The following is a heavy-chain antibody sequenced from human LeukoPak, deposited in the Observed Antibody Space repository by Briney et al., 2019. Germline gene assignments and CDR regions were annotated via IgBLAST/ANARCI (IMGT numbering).Heavy chain of an antibody. CDR3: AKDLYYYDSSGYYFPSNWFDP. CDR1: GFTFSSYG. V-gene: IGHV3-23*01. D-gene: IGHD3-22*01. Sequence: GRSLGLSCAASGFTFSSYGMSWVRQAPGKGLEWVSAISGSGGSTYYADSVKGRFTISRDNSKNTLYLQMNSLRAEDTAVYYCAKDLYYYDSSGYYFPSNWFDPWGQGTLVTVSS. J-gene: IGHJ5*02. CDR2: ISGSGGST.